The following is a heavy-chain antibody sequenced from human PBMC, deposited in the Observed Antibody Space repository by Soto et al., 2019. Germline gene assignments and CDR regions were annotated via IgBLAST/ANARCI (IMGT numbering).Heavy chain of an antibody. CDR2: ISGSGGST. CDR3: AKTQDRYNNYFDY. V-gene: IGHV3-23*01. Sequence: LRLSCAASGFTFSSYAMSWVRQAPGKGLEWVSAISGSGGSTYYADSVKGRFTISRDNSKNTLYLQMNSLRAEDTAVYYCAKTQDRYNNYFDYWGQGTLVTVSS. J-gene: IGHJ4*02. CDR1: GFTFSSYA. D-gene: IGHD1-1*01.